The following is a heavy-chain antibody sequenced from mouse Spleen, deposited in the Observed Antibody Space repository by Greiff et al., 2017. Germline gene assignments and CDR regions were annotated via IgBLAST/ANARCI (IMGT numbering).Heavy chain of an antibody. J-gene: IGHJ3*01. CDR3: ASLITTVVAKGFAY. V-gene: IGHV1-81*01. D-gene: IGHD1-1*01. Sequence: VHLVESGAELARPGASVKLSCKASGYTFTSYGISWVKQRTGQGLEWIGEIYPRSGNTYYNEKFKGKATLTADKSSSTAYMELRSLTSEDSAVYFCASLITTVVAKGFAYWGQGTLVTVSA. CDR2: IYPRSGNT. CDR1: GYTFTSYG.